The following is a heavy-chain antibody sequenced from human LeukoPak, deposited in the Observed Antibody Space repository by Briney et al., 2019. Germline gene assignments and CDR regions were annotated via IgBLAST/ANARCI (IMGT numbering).Heavy chain of an antibody. CDR2: IYYSGST. J-gene: IGHJ3*02. D-gene: IGHD3-9*01. V-gene: IGHV4-39*07. CDR1: GGSISSSSYY. CDR3: ARGYYDILTGSVGDAFDI. Sequence: SETLSLTCTVSGGSISSSSYYWGWIRQPPGKGLEWIGSIYYSGSTNYNPSLKSRVTISVDTSKNQFSLKLSSVTAADTAVYYCARGYYDILTGSVGDAFDIWGQGTMVTVSS.